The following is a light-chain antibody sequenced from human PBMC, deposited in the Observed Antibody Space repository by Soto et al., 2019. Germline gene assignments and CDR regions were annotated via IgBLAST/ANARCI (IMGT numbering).Light chain of an antibody. CDR1: QSVSSY. Sequence: EIVLTQSPATLSLSPGERATLSCRASQSVSSYLAWYQQKPGQAPRLLIYDASNSATGIPARFSGSGSGTDFTLTISSLEPEDFAVYYRQQRSNCPLTFGGGTKVEIK. V-gene: IGKV3-11*01. CDR2: DAS. J-gene: IGKJ4*01. CDR3: QQRSNCPLT.